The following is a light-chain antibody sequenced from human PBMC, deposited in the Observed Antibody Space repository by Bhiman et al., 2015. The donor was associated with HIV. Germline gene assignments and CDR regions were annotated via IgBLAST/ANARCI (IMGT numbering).Light chain of an antibody. V-gene: IGLV1-50*01. CDR1: SSNIGAGYD. CDR2: GST. J-gene: IGLJ1*01. Sequence: QSVLTQPPSVSGAPGQRVTISCTGDSSNIGAGYDVHWYQQVPGTAPKVLIYGSTHRPPGIPDRFSGSKSGTSATLGITGLQTGDEADYYCGTWDSSLSAGGVFGTGTKVTVL. CDR3: GTWDSSLSAGGV.